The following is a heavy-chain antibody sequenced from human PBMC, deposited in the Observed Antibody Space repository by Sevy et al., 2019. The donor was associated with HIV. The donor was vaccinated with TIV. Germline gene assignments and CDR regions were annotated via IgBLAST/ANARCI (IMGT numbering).Heavy chain of an antibody. CDR3: ARVTVVYTPRGSMIASGAFDI. CDR2: ISTSGSIK. V-gene: IGHV3-48*03. Sequence: GGSLRLSCAASGFTFSSYEMNWVRQAPGKGLEWVSYISTSGSIKYYADSVKGRFTISRDNTKNSLYLQMNSLRAEDTAVYYCARVTVVYTPRGSMIASGAFDIWGQGTMVTVSS. CDR1: GFTFSSYE. J-gene: IGHJ3*02. D-gene: IGHD3-16*01.